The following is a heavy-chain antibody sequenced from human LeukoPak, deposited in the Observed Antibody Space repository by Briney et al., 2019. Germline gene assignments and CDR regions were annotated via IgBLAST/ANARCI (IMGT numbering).Heavy chain of an antibody. CDR3: ARARWSLGYCSSSSCLDWFDP. CDR2: INHNSGGT. J-gene: IGHJ5*02. V-gene: IGHV1-2*02. Sequence: ASVKVSCKASRYTFTHYYMHWVRQAPGQGLEWMGWINHNSGGTNYAQKFQGRVTMTRDTSISTAYMELSRMRSDDTAVYCCARARWSLGYCSSSSCLDWFDPWGQGTLVTVSS. CDR1: RYTFTHYY. D-gene: IGHD2-2*01.